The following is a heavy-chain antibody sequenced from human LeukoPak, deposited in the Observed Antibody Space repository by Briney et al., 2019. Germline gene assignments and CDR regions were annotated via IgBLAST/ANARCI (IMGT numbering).Heavy chain of an antibody. CDR1: GGSISSSSYD. V-gene: IGHV4-39*01. D-gene: IGHD3-22*01. J-gene: IGHJ4*02. CDR3: ARMIEYYYDSSGYYYFDY. Sequence: PSETLSLTCTVSGGSISSSSYDWGWIRQPPGKGLGRIGSIYYSGSTYYNPSLKSRVTISVDTSKNQFSLKLSSVTAADTAVYYCARMIEYYYDSSGYYYFDYWGQGTLVTVSS. CDR2: IYYSGST.